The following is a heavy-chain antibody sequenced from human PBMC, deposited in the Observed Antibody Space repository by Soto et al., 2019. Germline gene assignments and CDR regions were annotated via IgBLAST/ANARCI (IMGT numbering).Heavy chain of an antibody. V-gene: IGHV3-7*01. J-gene: IGHJ6*03. D-gene: IGHD6-13*01. CDR3: ARVGYSSSCENYYYYYMDV. CDR2: IKQDGSEK. Sequence: GGSLRLSCAASGFTFSSYWMSWVRQAPGKGLEWVANIKQDGSEKYYVDSVKGRFTISRDNAKNSLYLQMNSLRAEDTAVYYCARVGYSSSCENYYYYYMDVWGKGTTVTVSS. CDR1: GFTFSSYW.